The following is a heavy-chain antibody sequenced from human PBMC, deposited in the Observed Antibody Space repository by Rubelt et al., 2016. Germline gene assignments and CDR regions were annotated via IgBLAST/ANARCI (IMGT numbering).Heavy chain of an antibody. Sequence: MGRIDPSDSYTNYSPSFQGHVTISADKSISTAYLQWSSLKASDTAMYYCARRGDYSNYQIDYWGQGTLVTVSS. J-gene: IGHJ4*02. D-gene: IGHD4-11*01. CDR3: ARRGDYSNYQIDY. CDR2: IDPSDSYT. V-gene: IGHV5-10-1*01.